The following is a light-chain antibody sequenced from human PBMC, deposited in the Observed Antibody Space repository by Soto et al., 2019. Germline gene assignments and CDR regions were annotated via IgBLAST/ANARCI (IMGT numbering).Light chain of an antibody. CDR1: QSVSTY. CDR3: QQFRT. Sequence: DIVLTQSPGALSLSPGERATLSCRASQSVSTYLAWYQQKPGQAPRLLIYGASSRATGIPDRFSGSGSGTDFTLPISRLEPEDFAVYYCQQFRTFGQGTKVDIK. J-gene: IGKJ1*01. CDR2: GAS. V-gene: IGKV3-20*01.